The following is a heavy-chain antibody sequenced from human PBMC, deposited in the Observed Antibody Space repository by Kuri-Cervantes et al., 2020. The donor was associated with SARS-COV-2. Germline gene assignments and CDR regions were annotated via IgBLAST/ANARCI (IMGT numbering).Heavy chain of an antibody. J-gene: IGHJ4*02. D-gene: IGHD3-16*02. Sequence: GESLKISCAASGFTFSSYWMSWVRQAPGKGLEWVANIKQDGSEKYYVDSVKGRFTISRDNAKNSLYLQMNSVRAEDTAVYYCTSDEHWDYVWGSYRFLDYWGQGTLVTVSS. CDR3: TSDEHWDYVWGSYRFLDY. V-gene: IGHV3-7*01. CDR2: IKQDGSEK. CDR1: GFTFSSYW.